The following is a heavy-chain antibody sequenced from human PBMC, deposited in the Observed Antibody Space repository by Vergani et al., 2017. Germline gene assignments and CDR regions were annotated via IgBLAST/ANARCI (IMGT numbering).Heavy chain of an antibody. J-gene: IGHJ3*02. Sequence: QVQLVQSGAEVKKPGASVKVSCKASGYTFTGYYMHWVRQAPGQGLEWMGWINPNSGGTNYAQKFQGRVTMTRDTSISTAYMELSSLRSEDTAVYYCASHCSTSCYGAAFDIWGQGTMVTVSS. D-gene: IGHD2-2*01. V-gene: IGHV1-2*02. CDR2: INPNSGGT. CDR3: ASHCSTSCYGAAFDI. CDR1: GYTFTGYY.